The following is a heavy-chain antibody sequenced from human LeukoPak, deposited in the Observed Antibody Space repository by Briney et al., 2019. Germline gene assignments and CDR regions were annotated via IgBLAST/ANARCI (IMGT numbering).Heavy chain of an antibody. CDR2: IIPIHGTA. V-gene: IGHV1-69*04. J-gene: IGHJ2*01. CDR3: AREPSEWGYSGYSPGYWYFDL. Sequence: SVKVSCKASGGIFSSYAISWVRQAPGQGLEWMGRIIPIHGTANYAQKFQGRVTITADKSTSTAYMELSSLRSEDTAVYYCAREPSEWGYSGYSPGYWYFDLWGRGTLVTVSS. CDR1: GGIFSSYA. D-gene: IGHD5-12*01.